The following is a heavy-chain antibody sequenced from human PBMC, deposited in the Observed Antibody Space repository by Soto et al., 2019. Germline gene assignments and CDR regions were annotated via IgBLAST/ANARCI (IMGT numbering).Heavy chain of an antibody. D-gene: IGHD2-2*01. V-gene: IGHV1-18*01. CDR2: ISAYNGNT. J-gene: IGHJ6*04. CDR3: ARVVVVPAAPEAYYYYGMAV. Sequence: ASVKVSCKASGYTFTSYGISWVRQAPGQGLEWMGWISAYNGNTNYAQKLQGRVTMTTDTSTSTAYMELRSLRSDDTAVYYCARVVVVPAAPEAYYYYGMAVGGKGTTVTVSS. CDR1: GYTFTSYG.